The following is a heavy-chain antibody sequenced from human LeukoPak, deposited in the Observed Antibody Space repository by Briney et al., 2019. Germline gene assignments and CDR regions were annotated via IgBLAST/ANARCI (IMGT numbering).Heavy chain of an antibody. V-gene: IGHV3-23*01. D-gene: IGHD1-26*01. J-gene: IGHJ3*02. CDR3: ARDSGYAFDI. Sequence: GGSLRLSCAASGFTFSSYAMSWVRQAPGKGLEWVSAISGSGGNTYYADSVKGRFTISRDNAKNTLYLQMNSLRAEDTAVYYCARDSGYAFDIWGQGAMVTVSS. CDR2: ISGSGGNT. CDR1: GFTFSSYA.